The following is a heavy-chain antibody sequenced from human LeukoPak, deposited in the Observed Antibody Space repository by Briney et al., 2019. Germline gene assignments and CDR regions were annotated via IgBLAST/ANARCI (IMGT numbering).Heavy chain of an antibody. Sequence: GASVKVSCKASGYSFTKYGISWVRQAPGQGLEWMGWISTYNGDTNYEQKFQGRVTMTTDTFTSTAYMELRSLRSDDTAVYYCAREEGSIFGVGGYYYFYMDVWGKGTTVTVSS. CDR1: GYSFTKYG. CDR2: ISTYNGDT. V-gene: IGHV1-18*01. J-gene: IGHJ6*03. CDR3: AREEGSIFGVGGYYYFYMDV. D-gene: IGHD3-3*02.